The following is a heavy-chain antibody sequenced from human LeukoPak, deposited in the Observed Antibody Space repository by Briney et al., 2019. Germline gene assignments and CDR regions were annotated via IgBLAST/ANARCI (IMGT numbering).Heavy chain of an antibody. CDR2: IYNSGSA. J-gene: IGHJ4*02. Sequence: PSETLSLTCTVSGGSISAYYWSWIRQPPGKGLEWIGYIYNSGSANYNPSLQSRVTILIDTSKKQFSLKASSVTAADTAVYYCAREAAVGTGGFDYWGQGTLVTVSS. CDR1: GGSISAYY. CDR3: AREAAVGTGGFDY. D-gene: IGHD6-13*01. V-gene: IGHV4-59*01.